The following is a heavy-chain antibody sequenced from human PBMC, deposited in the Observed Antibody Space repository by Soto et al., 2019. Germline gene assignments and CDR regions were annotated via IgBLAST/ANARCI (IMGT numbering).Heavy chain of an antibody. V-gene: IGHV3-21*01. CDR2: VSSGSHYI. CDR1: GFTFSSYS. D-gene: IGHD1-1*01. J-gene: IGHJ3*02. Sequence: PGGSLRLSCAVSGFTFSSYSMNWVRQAPGKGLEWVSSVSSGSHYIYYTDSVKGRFTISRDNAKNSLYLQMNSLRAEDTAFYYCARDVSLTTHYAFDIWGQGTMVTVSS. CDR3: ARDVSLTTHYAFDI.